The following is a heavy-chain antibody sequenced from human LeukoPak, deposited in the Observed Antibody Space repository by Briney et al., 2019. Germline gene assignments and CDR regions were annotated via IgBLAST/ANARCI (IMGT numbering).Heavy chain of an antibody. J-gene: IGHJ4*02. CDR2: ISGSGHTT. Sequence: PGGSLRLSCAASGFTFSSYAMSWVRQAPGTGLEWVSGISGSGHTTYYADSVKGRFTISRDNSKNTLYLQMNSLRAEDTALYYCARVWEIHNPGYFDYWGRGTLVTVSS. D-gene: IGHD1-26*01. CDR3: ARVWEIHNPGYFDY. CDR1: GFTFSSYA. V-gene: IGHV3-23*01.